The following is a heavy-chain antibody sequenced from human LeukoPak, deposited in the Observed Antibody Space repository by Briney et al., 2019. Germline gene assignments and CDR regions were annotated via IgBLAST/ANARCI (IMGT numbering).Heavy chain of an antibody. CDR1: GFTFSSYA. CDR3: AKAWGITMIVVSYYMDV. CDR2: ISDSGGST. Sequence: PGGSLRLSCAASGFTFSSYAMSWVRQAPGKGLEWVSAISDSGGSTYYADSVKGRFTISRDNSKNTLYLQMNSLRAEDTAVYYCAKAWGITMIVVSYYMDVWGKGTTVTVSS. V-gene: IGHV3-23*01. D-gene: IGHD3-22*01. J-gene: IGHJ6*03.